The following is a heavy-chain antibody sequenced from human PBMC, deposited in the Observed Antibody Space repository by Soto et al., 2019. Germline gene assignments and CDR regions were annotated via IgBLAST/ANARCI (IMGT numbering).Heavy chain of an antibody. V-gene: IGHV3-74*01. Sequence: EVQLVESGGGLLQPGGSLRLSCAVSGSTFSNDWMHWVRQAPGKGLVWVSHINSDGSSTNYADFVKGRFTIARDNAKNTVYLQMNSLRAEDPAVYYCARDRSYSLDVWGQGPTVTVSS. CDR1: GSTFSNDW. J-gene: IGHJ6*02. CDR2: INSDGSST. CDR3: ARDRSYSLDV.